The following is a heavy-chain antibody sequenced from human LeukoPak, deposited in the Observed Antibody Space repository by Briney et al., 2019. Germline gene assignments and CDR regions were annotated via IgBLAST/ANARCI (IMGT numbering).Heavy chain of an antibody. D-gene: IGHD4-23*01. CDR3: ASSDYDYGGNFDY. Sequence: GESLKISCKGSGYSFTSYWIGWVRQMPGKGLEWMGIIYPCDSDTRYSPSFQGQVTISADKSISTAYLQWSSLKASDTAMYYCASSDYDYGGNFDYWGQGTLVTVSS. CDR1: GYSFTSYW. CDR2: IYPCDSDT. V-gene: IGHV5-51*01. J-gene: IGHJ4*02.